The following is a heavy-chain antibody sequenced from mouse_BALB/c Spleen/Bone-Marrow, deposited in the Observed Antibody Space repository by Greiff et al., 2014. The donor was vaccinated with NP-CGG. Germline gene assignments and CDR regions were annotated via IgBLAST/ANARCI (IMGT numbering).Heavy chain of an antibody. CDR1: GFDFSGYW. D-gene: IGHD1-2*01. Sequence: EVKLEESGGGLVQPGGSLKLSCAASGFDFSGYWMTWVRQAPGKGLEWIGEINPDSRTINYKPSLEEKFIMSRDNAKNTLYLQMSKVRSEDTALYYCARNGYYGWMTYWGQGTLVTVSA. V-gene: IGHV4-1*02. CDR3: ARNGYYGWMTY. J-gene: IGHJ3*01. CDR2: INPDSRTI.